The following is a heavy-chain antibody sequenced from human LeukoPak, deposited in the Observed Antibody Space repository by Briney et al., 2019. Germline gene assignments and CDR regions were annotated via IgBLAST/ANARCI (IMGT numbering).Heavy chain of an antibody. Sequence: PSETLSLTCTVSGGSISSSSYYWGWIRQPPGKGLEWIGSIYYSGSTYYNPSLKSRVTISVDTSKNQFSLKLSSVTAADTAVYYCAREGSDGYLFDYWGQGSLVIVSS. D-gene: IGHD3-16*01. CDR1: GGSISSSSYY. V-gene: IGHV4-39*02. CDR2: IYYSGST. CDR3: AREGSDGYLFDY. J-gene: IGHJ4*02.